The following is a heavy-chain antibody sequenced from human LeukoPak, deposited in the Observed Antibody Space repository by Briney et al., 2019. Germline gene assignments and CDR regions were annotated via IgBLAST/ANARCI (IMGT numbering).Heavy chain of an antibody. J-gene: IGHJ4*02. D-gene: IGHD3-3*01. V-gene: IGHV6-1*01. CDR2: TYYRSKWYN. CDR3: ARSYDFWSGYYIDY. CDR1: GDSVSSNSAA. Sequence: SQALSLTCAISGDSVSSNSAAWNWIRQSPSRGLEWLGRTYYRSKWYNDYAVSVKSRITINPDTSKNQFSLKLSSVTAADTAVYYCARSYDFWSGYYIDYWGQGTLVTVSS.